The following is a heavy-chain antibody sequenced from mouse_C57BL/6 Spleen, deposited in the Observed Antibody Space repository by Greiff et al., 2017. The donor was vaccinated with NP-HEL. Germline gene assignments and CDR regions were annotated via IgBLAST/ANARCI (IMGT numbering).Heavy chain of an antibody. CDR1: GYSFTDYN. Sequence: EVQLQQSGPELVKPGASVKISCKASGYSFTDYNMNWVKQSNGKSLEWIGVINPNYGTTSYNQKFKGKATLTVDQSSSTAYMQLNSLTSEDSAVYYCGGYGTSERDWYFDVWGTGTTVTVSS. CDR2: INPNYGTT. D-gene: IGHD2-1*01. CDR3: GGYGTSERDWYFDV. V-gene: IGHV1-39*01. J-gene: IGHJ1*03.